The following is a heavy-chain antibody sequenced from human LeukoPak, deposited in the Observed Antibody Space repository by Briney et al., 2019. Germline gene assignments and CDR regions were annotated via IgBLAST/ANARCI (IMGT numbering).Heavy chain of an antibody. D-gene: IGHD5-24*01. J-gene: IGHJ4*02. CDR3: ARGRGYNSLDY. CDR1: GGSISSYY. Sequence: SETLSLTCTVSGGSISSYYWSWIRQPPGKGLEWIGYIYTSGSTNYNPSLKSRVTISVDTSKNQFSLKLSSVTAADTAVYYCARGRGYNSLDYWGQGTLVTVSS. V-gene: IGHV4-4*09. CDR2: IYTSGST.